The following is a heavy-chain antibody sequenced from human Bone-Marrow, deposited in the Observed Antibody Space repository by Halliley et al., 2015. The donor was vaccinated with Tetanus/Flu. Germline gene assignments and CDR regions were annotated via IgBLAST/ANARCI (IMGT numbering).Heavy chain of an antibody. V-gene: IGHV5-51*01. CDR3: PRGRSQLLPFDL. D-gene: IGHD2-2*01. CDR2: IDPDDTET. J-gene: IGHJ4*02. Sequence: QLVQSGTEVKKPGESLKISCKVSGYKFTSYWIGWVRQKPGKGLEWIGIIDPDDTETKYGPSFQGQVTISSDKSANTAYLHWSTLKASDSATYFCPRGRSQLLPFDLWGQGTLVTVSS. CDR1: GYKFTSYW.